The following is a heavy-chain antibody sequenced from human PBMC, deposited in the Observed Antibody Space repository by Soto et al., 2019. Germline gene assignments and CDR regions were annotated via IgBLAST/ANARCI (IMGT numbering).Heavy chain of an antibody. CDR2: INDRGSI. Sequence: QVQLQQWGAGPLRPLETLSLTCGVSGGSFSGYYWAWIRQSPGKGLEWLGEINDRGSINYNPSLKSRVSISADTSKKQYSLNLRYVTAADTAVYYCARESHDILTGPPWGWYFDLWGRGTLVTVSS. D-gene: IGHD3-9*01. V-gene: IGHV4-34*01. CDR3: ARESHDILTGPPWGWYFDL. CDR1: GGSFSGYY. J-gene: IGHJ2*01.